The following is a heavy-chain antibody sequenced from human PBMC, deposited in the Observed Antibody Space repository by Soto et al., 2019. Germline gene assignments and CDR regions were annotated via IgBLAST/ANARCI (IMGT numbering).Heavy chain of an antibody. V-gene: IGHV4-4*02. J-gene: IGHJ2*01. Sequence: QVQLQKSGPGLVKPSGTLSLTCAVSGASISSSHWWSWVRQPPGKGLEWIGEIYHSGSTYYNASLTSRVAITLDKSKNQFSLKLRSVTAADTAVYYCVRKDYSDWFFDLWGRGTLVTVSS. CDR3: VRKDYSDWFFDL. CDR2: IYHSGST. D-gene: IGHD4-4*01. CDR1: GASISSSHW.